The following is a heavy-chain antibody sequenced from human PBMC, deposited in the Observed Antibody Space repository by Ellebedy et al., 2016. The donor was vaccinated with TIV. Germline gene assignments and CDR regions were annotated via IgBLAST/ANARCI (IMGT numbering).Heavy chain of an antibody. V-gene: IGHV3-74*01. J-gene: IGHJ4*02. Sequence: GESLKISCAASGFTFSDHWMHWVRQGPGKGLVWVARINSDGRSISYADSVKGRFTISRDNAKNTLYLQMNSLRAEDTAGYYCVRRRSGWYYFDYWGQGTLVTVSS. CDR1: GFTFSDHW. CDR3: VRRRSGWYYFDY. CDR2: INSDGRSI. D-gene: IGHD6-19*01.